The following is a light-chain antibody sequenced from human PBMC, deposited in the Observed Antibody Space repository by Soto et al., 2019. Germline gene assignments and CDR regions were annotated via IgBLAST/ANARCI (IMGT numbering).Light chain of an antibody. Sequence: EIVMTQSPPTVHAYPGERVTLSCRASQSVNSDLAWYQQKPGQAPRLLIYHASARATGIPARFSGSGSGTEFTLTISGLQSEDFAVYYCQQYNNWPPWTFGQGTKVDIK. J-gene: IGKJ1*01. V-gene: IGKV3-15*01. CDR1: QSVNSD. CDR2: HAS. CDR3: QQYNNWPPWT.